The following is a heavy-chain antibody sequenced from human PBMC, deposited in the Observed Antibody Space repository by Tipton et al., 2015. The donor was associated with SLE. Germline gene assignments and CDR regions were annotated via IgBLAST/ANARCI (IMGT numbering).Heavy chain of an antibody. CDR3: ARDEGDSGYAQLNY. D-gene: IGHD5-12*01. Sequence: LRLSCTVSGGSISSYYWSWIRQPPGKGLEWIGYIYYSGSTNYNPSLKSRVTISVDTPKNQFSLKLSSVTAADTAVYYCARDEGDSGYAQLNYWGQGTLVTVSS. CDR2: IYYSGST. CDR1: GGSISSYY. J-gene: IGHJ4*02. V-gene: IGHV4-59*01.